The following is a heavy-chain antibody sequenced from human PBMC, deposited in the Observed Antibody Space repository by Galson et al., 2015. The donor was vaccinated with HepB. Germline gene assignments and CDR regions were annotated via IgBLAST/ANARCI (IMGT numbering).Heavy chain of an antibody. CDR1: GYSFTSDW. D-gene: IGHD3-22*01. CDR3: ARHGTPNYYDTSELYFDF. V-gene: IGHV5-51*01. J-gene: IGHJ4*02. Sequence: QSGAEVKKPGESLKISCTASGYSFTSDWIGWVRQMPGKGLEWMGIIYPGDSDTRNSPSFQGQVTISADKSISTAYLQWSSLKASDTAMYYCARHGTPNYYDTSELYFDFWGQGTLVTVSS. CDR2: IYPGDSDT.